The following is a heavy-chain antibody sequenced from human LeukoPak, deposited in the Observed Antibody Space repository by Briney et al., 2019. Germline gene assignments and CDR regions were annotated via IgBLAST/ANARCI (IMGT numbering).Heavy chain of an antibody. Sequence: PGGSLRPSCAASGFTVFSNYMSWVRQAPGKGLEWGSVIYSDGTTYYADSVQGRFTISRDNSKNTVYLQMKSLRAEDTAVYFCARERSYYYYYMDVWGKGTTVTVSS. V-gene: IGHV3-53*01. CDR1: GFTVFSNY. J-gene: IGHJ6*03. CDR3: ARERSYYYYYMDV. D-gene: IGHD3-10*01. CDR2: IYSDGTT.